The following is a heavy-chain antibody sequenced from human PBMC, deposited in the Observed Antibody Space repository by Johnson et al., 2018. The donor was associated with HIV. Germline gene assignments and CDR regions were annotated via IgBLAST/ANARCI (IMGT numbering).Heavy chain of an antibody. CDR3: ARGGGGAFDI. Sequence: QVQLVESGGGVVQPGRSLRLSCAASGFTFSSYAMHWVRQAPGKGLEWVAVISYDGSNKYYADSVKGRFTISRDNSKNTLYLQMNSLRAEDTAVYDCARGGGGAFDIWGQGTMVTVSS. J-gene: IGHJ3*02. CDR1: GFTFSSYA. CDR2: ISYDGSNK. V-gene: IGHV3-30*04. D-gene: IGHD3-16*01.